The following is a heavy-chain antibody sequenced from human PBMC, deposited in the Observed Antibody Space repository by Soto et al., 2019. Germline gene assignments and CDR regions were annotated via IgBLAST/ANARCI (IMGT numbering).Heavy chain of an antibody. V-gene: IGHV1-18*01. Sequence: QVQLVQSGAEVKKPGASVKVSCKASGYTFTSYGISWVRQAPGQGLEWMGWISAYNGNTNYAQKLQGRVTMTTDTSTSTAYMELRSLRSDDTAVYYCARDLNVIVVVLTTHDAFDIWGQGTMVTVSS. D-gene: IGHD3-22*01. CDR1: GYTFTSYG. CDR2: ISAYNGNT. CDR3: ARDLNVIVVVLTTHDAFDI. J-gene: IGHJ3*02.